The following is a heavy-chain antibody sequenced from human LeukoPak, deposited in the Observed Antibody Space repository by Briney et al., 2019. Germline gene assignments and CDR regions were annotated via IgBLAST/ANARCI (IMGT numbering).Heavy chain of an antibody. CDR1: GYTFTGYY. CDR3: ARDPMGSSTFDY. CDR2: INPNSGGT. J-gene: IGHJ4*02. D-gene: IGHD6-13*01. V-gene: IGHV1-2*02. Sequence: GASVKVSCKASGYTFTGYYMHWVRQAPGQGLEWMGCINPNSGGTNYAQKFQGRVTMTRDMSISTAYMELSRLRSGDTAVYYCARDPMGSSTFDYWGQGTLVTVSS.